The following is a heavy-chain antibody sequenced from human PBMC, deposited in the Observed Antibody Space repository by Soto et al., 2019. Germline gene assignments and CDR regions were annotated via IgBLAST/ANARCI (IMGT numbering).Heavy chain of an antibody. J-gene: IGHJ3*02. D-gene: IGHD3-16*01. V-gene: IGHV4-59*01. CDR3: ARGDHTISDAFDI. Sequence: PLETLSLTCTVSGGSISSYYWSWIRQPPGKGLEWIGYIYYSGSTNYNPSLKSRVTISVDTSKNQFSLKLSSVTAADTAVYYCARGDHTISDAFDIWGQGTMVTVSS. CDR2: IYYSGST. CDR1: GGSISSYY.